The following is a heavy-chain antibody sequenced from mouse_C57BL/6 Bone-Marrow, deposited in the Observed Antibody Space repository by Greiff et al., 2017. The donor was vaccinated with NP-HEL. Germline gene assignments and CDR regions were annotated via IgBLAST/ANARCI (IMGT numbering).Heavy chain of an antibody. D-gene: IGHD2-12*01. CDR1: GYAFTNYL. CDR3: ARELYRYFDV. Sequence: QVQLQQSGAELVRPGTSVKVSCKASGYAFTNYLIEWVKQRPGQGLEWIGVINPGSGGTNYNEKFKGKATLTADKSSSTAYMQLSSLTSEDSAVYFWARELYRYFDVWGTGTTVTVTS. V-gene: IGHV1-54*01. CDR2: INPGSGGT. J-gene: IGHJ1*03.